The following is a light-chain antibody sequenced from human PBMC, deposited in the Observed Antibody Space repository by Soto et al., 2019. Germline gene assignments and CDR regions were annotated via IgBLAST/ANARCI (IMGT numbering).Light chain of an antibody. CDR3: QTWGTGIWV. CDR1: SGHSRFA. J-gene: IGLJ3*02. Sequence: VLTQSPSASASLGASVKLTCTLSSGHSRFAIAWHQQQPDKGPRFLMKVNSDGSLSKGDGIPDRFSGSTSGAERYLTISSLRSEDEADYYCQTWGTGIWVFGGGTKLTVL. V-gene: IGLV4-69*02. CDR2: VNSDGSL.